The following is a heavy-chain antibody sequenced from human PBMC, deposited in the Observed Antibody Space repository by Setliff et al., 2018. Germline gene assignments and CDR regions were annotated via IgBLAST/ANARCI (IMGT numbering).Heavy chain of an antibody. CDR3: ARHKTGAVGTGEHFQH. J-gene: IGHJ1*01. Sequence: SETLSLTCTVSGGSISITSYYWGWIRQPPGKGLEWIGSVYYSGTTKYNPSLGSRVTISVDASKNQFSLKLSSVTAADTAVYYCARHKTGAVGTGEHFQHWGQGTLVTVSS. D-gene: IGHD6-19*01. CDR2: VYYSGTT. CDR1: GGSISITSYY. V-gene: IGHV4-39*01.